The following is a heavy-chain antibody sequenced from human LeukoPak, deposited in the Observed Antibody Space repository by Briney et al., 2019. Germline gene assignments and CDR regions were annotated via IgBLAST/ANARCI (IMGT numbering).Heavy chain of an antibody. V-gene: IGHV3-23*01. CDR2: ITGNSGAR. CDR1: RFSFSTYA. Sequence: PGGSLRLSCAASRFSFSTYAMNWVRQAPGKGLEWVSGITGNSGARKYADSVKGRFTISRDNSKNTVFLQMNSLRVEDTALYYCAKDKVPDGRWDIDYWGQGNLVTVSS. J-gene: IGHJ4*02. CDR3: AKDKVPDGRWDIDY. D-gene: IGHD1-26*01.